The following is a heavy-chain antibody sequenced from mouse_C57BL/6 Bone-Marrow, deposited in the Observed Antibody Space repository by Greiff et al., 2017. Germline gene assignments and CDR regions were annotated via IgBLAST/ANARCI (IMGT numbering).Heavy chain of an antibody. V-gene: IGHV5-12*01. CDR2: ISNGGGST. D-gene: IGHD2-1*01. CDR3: ARQMVFMDY. Sequence: EVNLVESGGGLVQPGGSLKLSCAASGFTFSDYYMYWVRQTPEKRLEWVAYISNGGGSTYYPDTVKGRFTISRDNAKNTLYLQMSRLKSEDTAMYYCARQMVFMDYWGQGTSVTVSS. CDR1: GFTFSDYY. J-gene: IGHJ4*01.